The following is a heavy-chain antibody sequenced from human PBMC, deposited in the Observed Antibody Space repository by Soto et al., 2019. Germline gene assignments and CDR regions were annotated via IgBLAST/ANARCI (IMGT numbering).Heavy chain of an antibody. D-gene: IGHD2-2*01. CDR3: AKDRSVVPADIFWFDP. CDR2: ISYDGSNK. V-gene: IGHV3-30*18. Sequence: PGGSLRLSCAASGFTFSSYGMHWVRQAPGKGLEWVAVISYDGSNKYYADSVKGRFTISRDNSKNTLYLQMNSLRAEDTAVYYCAKDRSVVPADIFWFDPWGQGT. J-gene: IGHJ5*02. CDR1: GFTFSSYG.